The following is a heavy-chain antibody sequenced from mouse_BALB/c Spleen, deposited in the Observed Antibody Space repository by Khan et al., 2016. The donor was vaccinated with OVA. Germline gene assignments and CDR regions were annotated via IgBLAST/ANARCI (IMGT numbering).Heavy chain of an antibody. CDR2: ITYSGST. CDR1: GYSFTSDYA. D-gene: IGHD2-12*01. V-gene: IGHV3-2*02. J-gene: IGHJ4*01. CDR3: ARDSSRCDYAMDY. Sequence: VQLQESGPGLVNPSQSLSLTCTVSGYSFTSDYAWNWIRQPPGNKVEWMGYITYSGSTNYNPALKSRISITRDTSKNQFFLLLNFVTTEDTATYYCARDSSRCDYAMDYGGQGTSVTVSS.